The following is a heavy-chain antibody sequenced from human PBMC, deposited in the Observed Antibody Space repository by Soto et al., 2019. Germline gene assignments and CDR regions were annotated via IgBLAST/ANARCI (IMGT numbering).Heavy chain of an antibody. J-gene: IGHJ4*02. CDR2: ISAYNGNT. CDR3: ARSSPPYCTNGVCHGPFDY. Sequence: GASVKVCCKSSGDTFTSYGISWARQAPGQGLEWMGWISAYNGNTNYAQKLQGRVTMTTDTSTSTAYMELRSLRSDDTAVYYCARSSPPYCTNGVCHGPFDYWGQGTLVTVSS. V-gene: IGHV1-18*01. CDR1: GDTFTSYG. D-gene: IGHD2-8*01.